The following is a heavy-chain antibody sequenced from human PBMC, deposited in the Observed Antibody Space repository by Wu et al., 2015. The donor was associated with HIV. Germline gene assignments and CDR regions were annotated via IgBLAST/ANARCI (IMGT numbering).Heavy chain of an antibody. CDR1: GGTFNRYA. CDR2: VGPHEHST. V-gene: IGHV1-18*01. Sequence: QVQMVQSGAEVKKPGSSVKISCRISGGTFNRYAISWVRQAPGQGLEWMGWVGPHEHSTNYARKVQARVTMTSDTPTSTAYMELRSLTSDDTAVYYCARDRDWDEGSSSFWGQGTLVTVSS. CDR3: ARDRDWDEGSSSF. J-gene: IGHJ4*02. D-gene: IGHD6-6*01.